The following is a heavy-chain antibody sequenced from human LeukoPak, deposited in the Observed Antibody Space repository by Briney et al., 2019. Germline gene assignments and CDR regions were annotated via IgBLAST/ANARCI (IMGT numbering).Heavy chain of an antibody. D-gene: IGHD3-16*01. V-gene: IGHV3-7*01. CDR1: GFTLSTYW. Sequence: GGSLRLSCEASGFTLSTYWMSWVRQVPGKGLEWVANINPDGSAKRYVNSVKGRFTIARDNADNSLSLQMNSLRAEDTAVYYCASWGAGGNSWGQGTLVTVSS. J-gene: IGHJ4*02. CDR3: ASWGAGGNS. CDR2: INPDGSAK.